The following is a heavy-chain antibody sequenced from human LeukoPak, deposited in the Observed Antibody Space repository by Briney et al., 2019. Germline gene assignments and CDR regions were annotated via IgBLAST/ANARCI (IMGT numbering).Heavy chain of an antibody. V-gene: IGHV4-34*01. D-gene: IGHD3-16*01. CDR2: INHSGST. Sequence: SETLSLTCAVYGGSFSGYYWSWIRQPPGKGLEWIGEINHSGSTNYNPSLKSRVTISVDTSKNQFSLKLSSVTAADTAVYYCARWGSYWGQGTLVTVSS. CDR1: GGSFSGYY. CDR3: ARWGSY. J-gene: IGHJ4*02.